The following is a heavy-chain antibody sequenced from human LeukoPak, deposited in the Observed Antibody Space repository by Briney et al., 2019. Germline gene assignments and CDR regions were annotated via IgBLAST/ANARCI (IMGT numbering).Heavy chain of an antibody. D-gene: IGHD3-3*01. CDR1: GFTFRSYW. J-gene: IGHJ4*02. CDR3: ARAPYFDFWIGYPPDY. CDR2: INSDGSTT. V-gene: IGHV3-74*01. Sequence: GGSLRLSCAASGFTFRSYWMHWVRQAPGKGLVWVSRINSDGSTTNYADSVKGRFTISRDNAKNTLYLQMNSLRAEDTAVYYCARAPYFDFWIGYPPDYWGQGTLVTVSS.